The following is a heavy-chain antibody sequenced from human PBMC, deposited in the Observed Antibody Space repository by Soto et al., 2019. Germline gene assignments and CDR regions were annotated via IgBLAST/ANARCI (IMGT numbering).Heavy chain of an antibody. CDR2: ISGSGGST. V-gene: IGHV3-23*01. D-gene: IGHD5-18*01. CDR1: GLSFSSYA. CDR3: AKTRYGYGPFYGMDV. Sequence: EVQLLESGGGLVQPGGSLRLSCAASGLSFSSYALSWVRQAPGKGLEWVSVISGSGGSTYHADSVKGRFTISRDNSKNTLYLQVNSLRAEDTAVYYCAKTRYGYGPFYGMDVWGQGTTVTVSS. J-gene: IGHJ6*02.